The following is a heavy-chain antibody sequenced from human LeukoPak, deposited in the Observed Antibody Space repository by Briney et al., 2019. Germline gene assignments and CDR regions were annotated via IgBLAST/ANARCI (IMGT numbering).Heavy chain of an antibody. CDR1: GFTFSSYA. D-gene: IGHD2-2*01. Sequence: GGSLRLSCAASGFTFSSYAMSWVRQAPGKGLEWVSAISGSGGSTYYADSVKGRFTISRDNSKNTLYLQMNSLRAEDTAVYYRAKGMVPAATPRYMDVWGQGTTVTVSS. V-gene: IGHV3-23*01. CDR3: AKGMVPAATPRYMDV. CDR2: ISGSGGST. J-gene: IGHJ6*03.